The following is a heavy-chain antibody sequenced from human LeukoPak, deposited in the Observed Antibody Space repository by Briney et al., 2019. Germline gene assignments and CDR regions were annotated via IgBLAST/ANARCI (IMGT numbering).Heavy chain of an antibody. J-gene: IGHJ6*02. V-gene: IGHV1-18*01. Sequence: ASVKVSCKASGYTFTSYGITWVRQAPGQGLEWMGWISGYNGKTNYVQKFRGRVTMTTDTSTSTAYMELRSLRSDDTAVYYCARDCPDITATTCRGMDVWGQGTTVTVSS. CDR1: GYTFTSYG. D-gene: IGHD1-7*01. CDR3: ARDCPDITATTCRGMDV. CDR2: ISGYNGKT.